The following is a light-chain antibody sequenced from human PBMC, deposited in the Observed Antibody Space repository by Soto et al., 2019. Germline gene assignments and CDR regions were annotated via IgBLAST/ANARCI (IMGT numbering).Light chain of an antibody. CDR2: DAS. J-gene: IGKJ1*01. CDR3: QQYETYSPT. Sequence: DIEITQSPSTLSASVGDRVTITCRASQSVSGSLAWYQQKSGRPPKVLIYDASTLEDGVPSRFSGSGSGTEFPLSISSLQPDDFETYYCQQYETYSPTFGQGTKVELK. CDR1: QSVSGS. V-gene: IGKV1-5*01.